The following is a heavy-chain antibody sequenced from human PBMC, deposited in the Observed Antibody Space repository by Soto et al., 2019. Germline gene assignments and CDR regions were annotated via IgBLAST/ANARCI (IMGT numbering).Heavy chain of an antibody. D-gene: IGHD6-19*01. J-gene: IGHJ6*03. CDR2: IYYSGST. CDR1: GGSISSSSYY. V-gene: IGHV4-39*07. Sequence: PSETLSLTCTVSGGSISSSSYYWGWIRQPPGKGLEWIGSIYYSGSTYYNPSLKSRVTISVDTSKNQFSLKLSSVTAADTAVYYCARDLGTDSSGWSRYSYMDVWGKGTTVTVSS. CDR3: ARDLGTDSSGWSRYSYMDV.